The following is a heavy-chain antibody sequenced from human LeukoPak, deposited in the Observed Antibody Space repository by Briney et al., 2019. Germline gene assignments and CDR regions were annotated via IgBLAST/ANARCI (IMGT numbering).Heavy chain of an antibody. CDR2: IYFTGST. V-gene: IGHV4-59*01. Sequence: SETLSLTCSVSGGSISSNYWNWIRQPPGKGLEWIGFIYFTGSTIYNPSLKSRVTISVDTSKNQFSLRLTSVTAADTAVYYCARDYSDSSGYSPFQHWGQGTLVTVSS. CDR1: GGSISSNY. D-gene: IGHD3-22*01. CDR3: ARDYSDSSGYSPFQH. J-gene: IGHJ1*01.